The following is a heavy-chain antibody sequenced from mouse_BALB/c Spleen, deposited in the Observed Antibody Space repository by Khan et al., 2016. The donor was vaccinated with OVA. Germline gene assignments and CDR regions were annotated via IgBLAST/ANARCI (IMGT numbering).Heavy chain of an antibody. V-gene: IGHV9-4*02. Sequence: QIQLVQSGPELKKPGETVRISCKASGYTFTTAGIQWVQKMPGKGLKWIGWINTHSGVPKYAEDFKGRFAFSLEISVNPAYLQITNLKNEDTATYVWARGGAAYYRNDGGAIEYWGQGTSGTVSS. CDR2: INTHSGVP. CDR1: GYTFTTAG. CDR3: ARGGAAYYRNDGGAIEY. J-gene: IGHJ4*01. D-gene: IGHD2-14*01.